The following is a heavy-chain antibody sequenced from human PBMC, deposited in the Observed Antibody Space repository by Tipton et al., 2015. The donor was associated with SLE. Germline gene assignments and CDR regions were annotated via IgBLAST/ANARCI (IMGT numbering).Heavy chain of an antibody. CDR2: IYTNRDF. Sequence: GLVKPSETLSLTCTVSGDSISDSYWNWVRQPAGKGLEWIGRIYTNRDFNYNPSLKSRVTISVDTSKNQFSLKLSSVTAADTAVYYCARGRITMVRGRRSYYYMDVWGKGTTVTVSS. CDR3: ARGRITMVRGRRSYYYMDV. CDR1: GDSISDSY. V-gene: IGHV4-4*07. D-gene: IGHD3-10*01. J-gene: IGHJ6*03.